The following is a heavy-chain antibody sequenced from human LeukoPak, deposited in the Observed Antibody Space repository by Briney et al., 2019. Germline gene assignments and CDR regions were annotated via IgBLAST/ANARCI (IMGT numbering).Heavy chain of an antibody. J-gene: IGHJ6*03. Sequence: ASVRVSCKASGYSINRFGVTWVRQAPGQGLEWIGWISSDNGIPRYADKFQGRVTLTTDTSKTTTYMELRSLTSDDSAVYFCANVAKGRFFFYCMDVWGKGTTVTVSS. CDR2: ISSDNGIP. CDR3: ANVAKGRFFFYCMDV. D-gene: IGHD2-15*01. CDR1: GYSINRFG. V-gene: IGHV1-18*01.